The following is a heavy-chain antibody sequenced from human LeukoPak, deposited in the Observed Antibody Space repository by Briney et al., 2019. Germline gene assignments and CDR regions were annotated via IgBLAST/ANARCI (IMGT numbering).Heavy chain of an antibody. V-gene: IGHV4-39*01. D-gene: IGHD3-10*01. CDR2: IYCSGST. Sequence: PSETLSLTCTVSGGSICRSDDKWGWIRQAPGKGLEWIASIYCSGSTYYNPSLKSRVTVSVDTSKSQFSLRLSSVTAADTAVYYCARLLGFGELLSDAFDIWGQGTMVTVSS. CDR1: GGSICRSDDK. CDR3: ARLLGFGELLSDAFDI. J-gene: IGHJ3*02.